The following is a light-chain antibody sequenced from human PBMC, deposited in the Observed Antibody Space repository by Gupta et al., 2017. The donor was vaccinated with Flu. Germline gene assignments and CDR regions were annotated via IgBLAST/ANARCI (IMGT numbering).Light chain of an antibody. V-gene: IGKV3-15*01. CDR2: GAS. CDR3: QQYSNWPPSIT. CDR1: ENVERN. Sequence: EIVVTQSPATLSVSPGERATLSCRTSENVERNLAWFQQKPGQAPRLLIYGASTRETGIPARFSASGAGTEFTLTISGLQSEDFAVYYCQQYSNWPPSITFGQGTRLDNK. J-gene: IGKJ5*01.